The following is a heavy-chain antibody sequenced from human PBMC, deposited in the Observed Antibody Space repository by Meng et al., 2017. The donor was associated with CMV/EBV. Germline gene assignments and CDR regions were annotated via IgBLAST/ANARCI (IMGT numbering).Heavy chain of an antibody. CDR2: ISSSSSTI. CDR1: GFTFSSYA. V-gene: IGHV3-48*04. J-gene: IGHJ4*02. CDR3: ARGWNYVDQRVFDY. D-gene: IGHD1-7*01. Sequence: GGSLRLSCAASGFTFSSYAMHWVRQAPGKGLEWVSYISSSSSTIYYADSVKGRFTISRDNAKNSLYLQMNSLRAEDTAVYYCARGWNYVDQRVFDYWGQGTLVTVSS.